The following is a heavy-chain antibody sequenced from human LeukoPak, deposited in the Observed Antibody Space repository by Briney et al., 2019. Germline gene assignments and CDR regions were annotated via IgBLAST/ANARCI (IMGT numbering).Heavy chain of an antibody. CDR2: IYHSGST. J-gene: IGHJ3*02. V-gene: IGHV4-4*02. CDR1: GGSISSSNW. D-gene: IGHD6-19*01. CDR3: AKGIAVAGTGDAFDI. Sequence: SETLSLTCADSGGSISSSNWWSWVRQPPGKGLEWIGEIYHSGSTNYNPSLKSRVTISVDKSKNQFSLKLSSVTAADTAVYYCAKGIAVAGTGDAFDIWGQGTMVTVSS.